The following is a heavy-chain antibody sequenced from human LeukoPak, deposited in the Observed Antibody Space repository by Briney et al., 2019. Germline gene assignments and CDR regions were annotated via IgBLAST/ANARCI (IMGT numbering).Heavy chain of an antibody. CDR1: GYTFTSDD. Sequence: GASVKVSCKASGYTFTSDDINWVRQATGQGLGWMGWMNPNSGNTGYTQKFQGRVTMTRNTSISTAYMELSSLISEDTAVYYCARGIPYCSGGSCYYYYGMDVWGQGTTVTVSS. CDR3: ARGIPYCSGGSCYYYYGMDV. J-gene: IGHJ6*02. CDR2: MNPNSGNT. V-gene: IGHV1-8*01. D-gene: IGHD2-15*01.